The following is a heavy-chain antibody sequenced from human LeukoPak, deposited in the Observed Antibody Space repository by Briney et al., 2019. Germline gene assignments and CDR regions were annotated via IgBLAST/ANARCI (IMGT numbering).Heavy chain of an antibody. V-gene: IGHV1-2*06. Sequence: ASVKVSCKASGYTFTGYYMHWVRQAPGQGLEWMGRINPNSGGTNYAQKFQGRVTMTRDTSISTAYMELNRLRSDDTAVYYCARNWRDDYGLDYWGQGTLVTVSS. CDR2: INPNSGGT. CDR3: ARNWRDDYGLDY. CDR1: GYTFTGYY. D-gene: IGHD4-17*01. J-gene: IGHJ4*02.